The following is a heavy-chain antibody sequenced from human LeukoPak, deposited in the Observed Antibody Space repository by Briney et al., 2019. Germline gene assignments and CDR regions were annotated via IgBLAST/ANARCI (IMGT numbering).Heavy chain of an antibody. J-gene: IGHJ6*02. CDR2: ISGSGGST. D-gene: IGHD2-2*01. CDR3: VKAWPYCSSTSCYQANYYGMDV. Sequence: QPGASLRLSCAASGFTFSSYAMSWVRQAPGKGLEWVSAISGSGGSTYYADSVKGRFTISRDNSKNTLYLQMNSLRAEDTAVYYCVKAWPYCSSTSCYQANYYGMDVWGQGTTVTVSS. V-gene: IGHV3-23*01. CDR1: GFTFSSYA.